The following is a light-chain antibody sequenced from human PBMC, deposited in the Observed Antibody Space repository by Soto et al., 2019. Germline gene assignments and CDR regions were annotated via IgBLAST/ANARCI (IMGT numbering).Light chain of an antibody. V-gene: IGKV3-15*01. CDR2: GAS. CDR3: QQYNNWPIT. J-gene: IGKJ5*01. CDR1: QSVSSN. Sequence: EIGMTQSPATLSVSPGERATLSCRASQSVSSNFAWYQQKPGQAPRLLIYGASTRATGIPARFSGSGSGTEVTLTISSLQSEDFAVYYCQQYNNWPITFGQGTRLEIK.